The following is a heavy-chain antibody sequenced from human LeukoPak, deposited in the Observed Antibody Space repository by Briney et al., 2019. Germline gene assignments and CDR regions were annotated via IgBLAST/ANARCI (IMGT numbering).Heavy chain of an antibody. CDR2: ISYDGSNK. CDR3: ARGGWFGELFSEFDP. CDR1: GFTFSSYA. Sequence: GGSLRLSCAASGFTFSSYAMHWVRQAPGKGLEWVAVISYDGSNKYYADSVKGRFTISRDNSKSTLYLQMNSLRAEDTAVYYCARGGWFGELFSEFDPWGQGTLVTVSS. D-gene: IGHD3-10*01. J-gene: IGHJ5*02. V-gene: IGHV3-30*04.